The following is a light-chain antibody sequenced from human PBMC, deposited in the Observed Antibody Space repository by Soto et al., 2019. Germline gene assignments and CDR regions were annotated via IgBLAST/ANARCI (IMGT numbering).Light chain of an antibody. Sequence: EIVLTQSPGILSLSPGERATLSCRASQSVSSSYLAWYQQKPGQAPRLVIHGASSRATGIPDRFSGSGSGTDFILTTSRLEPEDFAVYYCQQYGSSPLYTFGQGTKLEIK. CDR2: GAS. CDR3: QQYGSSPLYT. CDR1: QSVSSSY. J-gene: IGKJ2*01. V-gene: IGKV3-20*01.